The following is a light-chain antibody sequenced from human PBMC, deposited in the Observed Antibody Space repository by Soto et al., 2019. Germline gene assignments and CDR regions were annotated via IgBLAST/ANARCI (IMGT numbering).Light chain of an antibody. CDR1: SSDVGAYNY. V-gene: IGLV2-14*01. CDR2: EVS. J-gene: IGLJ2*01. Sequence: QSALTQPASVSGSPGQSITISCTGTSSDVGAYNYVSWYQQHPGKVPRLVIYEVSIRPSGVSNRFSGSKSGNTASLTISGLQAEDEANYYCASHTSSSPLVFGGGTKVTVL. CDR3: ASHTSSSPLV.